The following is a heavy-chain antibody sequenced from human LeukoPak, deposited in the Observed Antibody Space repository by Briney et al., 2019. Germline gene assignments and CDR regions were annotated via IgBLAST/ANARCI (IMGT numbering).Heavy chain of an antibody. J-gene: IGHJ4*02. Sequence: PGGSLRLSCAASGFTFSSYAMSWVRQAPGKGLEWVSYISSSSSTIYYADSVKGRFTISRDNAKNSLYLQMNSLRAEDTAVYYCARGGDCSGGSCFWAYWGQGTLVTVSS. D-gene: IGHD2-15*01. CDR2: ISSSSSTI. V-gene: IGHV3-48*04. CDR1: GFTFSSYA. CDR3: ARGGDCSGGSCFWAY.